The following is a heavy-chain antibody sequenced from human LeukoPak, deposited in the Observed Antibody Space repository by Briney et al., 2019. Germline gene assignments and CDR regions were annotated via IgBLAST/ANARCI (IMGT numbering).Heavy chain of an antibody. CDR1: GGSISSGVYY. J-gene: IGHJ3*02. CDR2: IYYSGST. CDR3: ARGVVVAAPRGFAFDI. Sequence: SETLSLTCTASGGSISSGVYYCSWIRQHPGKCLEWIGYIYYSGSTYYSPSLNSRVTISADTSKNQFSLKLSSVTAADTAVYYCARGVVVAAPRGFAFDIWGQGTMVTVSS. V-gene: IGHV4-61*08. D-gene: IGHD2-15*01.